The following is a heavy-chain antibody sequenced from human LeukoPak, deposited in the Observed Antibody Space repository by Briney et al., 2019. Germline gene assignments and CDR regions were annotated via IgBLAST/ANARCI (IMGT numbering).Heavy chain of an antibody. CDR3: ARTAKYYYGSETYYFFDY. CDR2: IYHSGKS. J-gene: IGHJ4*02. D-gene: IGHD3-10*01. CDR1: GYSISSGYY. Sequence: SETLSLTCSVSGYSISSGYYWDWIRQPPGKGLEWIASIYHSGKSYYNPSLESRVTISVDTSKNQISLKLTSVTPADTAVYYCARTAKYYYGSETYYFFDYWGQGTLVTVSS. V-gene: IGHV4-38-2*02.